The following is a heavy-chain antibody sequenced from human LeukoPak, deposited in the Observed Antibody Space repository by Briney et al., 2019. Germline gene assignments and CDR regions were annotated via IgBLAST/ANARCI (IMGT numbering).Heavy chain of an antibody. V-gene: IGHV1-2*02. Sequence: GPSVKVSCKASGYTFTGYYMHWVRHPPGQGLEWMGCINPNSGGTNYAQKFQGKVTMTRNTSISTAYMELSRRRSDDTAVYYCARESVERAVAEGYFDYWGQGTLVTVSS. CDR2: INPNSGGT. D-gene: IGHD6-19*01. J-gene: IGHJ4*02. CDR1: GYTFTGYY. CDR3: ARESVERAVAEGYFDY.